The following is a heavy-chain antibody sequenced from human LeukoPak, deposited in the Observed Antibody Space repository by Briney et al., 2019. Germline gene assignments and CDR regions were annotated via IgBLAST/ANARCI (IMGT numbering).Heavy chain of an antibody. CDR3: ARAGGGNTAMDLDY. J-gene: IGHJ4*02. CDR1: GASISSYY. V-gene: IGHV4-59*01. CDR2: IFYSGRT. Sequence: KPSETLSLTCTVSGASISSYYWSWIRQPPGKGLEWIGYIFYSGRTSYNPSLKSRVTISLDTSKNQFSLMLSSVTVADTAFYYCARAGGGNTAMDLDYWGQGTLVTVSS. D-gene: IGHD5-18*01.